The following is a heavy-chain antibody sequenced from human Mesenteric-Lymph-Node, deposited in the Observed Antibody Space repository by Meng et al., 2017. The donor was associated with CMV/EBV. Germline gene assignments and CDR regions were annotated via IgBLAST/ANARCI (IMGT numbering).Heavy chain of an antibody. D-gene: IGHD3-22*01. V-gene: IGHV3-23*03. CDR3: AKPKYDYDSFFFDS. J-gene: IGHJ4*02. CDR1: GFTFSSYP. Sequence: GESLKISCVASGFTFSSYPMNWVRQAPGKGLEWVSVIQRGGTSPDYADSVKGRFIISRDDSRNILYLQMNRLRAEDTAAYYCAKPKYDYDSFFFDSWGRGTLVTVSS. CDR2: IQRGGTSP.